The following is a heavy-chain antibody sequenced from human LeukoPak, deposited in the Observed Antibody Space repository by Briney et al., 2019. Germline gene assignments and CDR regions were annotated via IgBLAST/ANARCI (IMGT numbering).Heavy chain of an antibody. CDR1: GYTFTGYY. Sequence: ASVKVSCKASGYTFTGYYMHWVRQAPGQGLEWMGWINPNSGGTNYAQKFQGRVTMTRDTSISTAYMELSRLRSDDTAVYYCARDGYYDYIWGSYNRFDPWGQGTLVTVSS. D-gene: IGHD3-16*01. CDR2: INPNSGGT. CDR3: ARDGYYDYIWGSYNRFDP. J-gene: IGHJ5*02. V-gene: IGHV1-2*02.